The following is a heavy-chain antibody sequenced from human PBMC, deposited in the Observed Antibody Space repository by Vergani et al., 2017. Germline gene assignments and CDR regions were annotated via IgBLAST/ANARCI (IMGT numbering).Heavy chain of an antibody. CDR3: ARTAISQLRYWFDP. CDR2: ISSSSSYI. D-gene: IGHD2-2*02. Sequence: EVQLVESGGGLVKPGGSLRLSCAASGFTFSSYSMNWVRQAPGKGLEWVSSISSSSSYIYYADSVKGRFTIPRDNAKNSLYLQMNSLSAEDTAVYYCARTAISQLRYWFDPWGQGTLVTVSS. V-gene: IGHV3-21*01. CDR1: GFTFSSYS. J-gene: IGHJ5*02.